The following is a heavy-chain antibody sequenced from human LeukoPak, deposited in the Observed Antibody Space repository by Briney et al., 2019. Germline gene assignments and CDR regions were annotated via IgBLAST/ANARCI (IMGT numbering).Heavy chain of an antibody. CDR2: IRQDGNGK. Sequence: GGSLRLSCTASGFAFSDFWMSGVRQAPGKGLEWVANIRQDGNGKNYVPSVRGRFTISRDDAKNSVYLQMNSLTAEDTALYYCATSFDSSGNNWGQGTLVTVSS. V-gene: IGHV3-7*01. CDR1: GFAFSDFW. D-gene: IGHD3-22*01. J-gene: IGHJ4*02. CDR3: ATSFDSSGNN.